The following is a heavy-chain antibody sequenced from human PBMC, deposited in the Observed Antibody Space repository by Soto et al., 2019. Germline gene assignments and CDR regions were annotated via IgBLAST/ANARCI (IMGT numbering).Heavy chain of an antibody. CDR1: GFTFSSYA. Sequence: EVQLLESGGGLVQPGGSLRLSCAASGFTFSSYAMSWVRQAPGKGLEWVSAISSSGDTTYYADSVKGRFTISRDNSKDTLFLQMNSLRAEDTAVYYCANSVSPYNSNWYSHFDNWGQGTLVTVSS. J-gene: IGHJ4*02. V-gene: IGHV3-23*01. CDR2: ISSSGDTT. D-gene: IGHD6-13*01. CDR3: ANSVSPYNSNWYSHFDN.